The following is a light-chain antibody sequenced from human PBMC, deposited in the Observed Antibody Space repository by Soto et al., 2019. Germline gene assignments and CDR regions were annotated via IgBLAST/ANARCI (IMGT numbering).Light chain of an antibody. CDR1: SSNIGAGYD. Sequence: QTVVTQPPSVYGAPGQRVTISCTGSSSNIGAGYDVHWYQQLPGTAPKLLIYGNSNRPSGVPDRFSGSKSGTSASLAITGLQAEDEADYYCQSYDSSLSGSYVFGTGTKVTVL. CDR2: GNS. J-gene: IGLJ1*01. V-gene: IGLV1-40*01. CDR3: QSYDSSLSGSYV.